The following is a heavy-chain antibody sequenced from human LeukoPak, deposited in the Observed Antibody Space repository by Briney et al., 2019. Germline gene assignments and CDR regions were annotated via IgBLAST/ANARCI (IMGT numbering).Heavy chain of an antibody. CDR3: ARDAYSSGWPDY. CDR1: GYTFTSYY. Sequence: ASVKVSCKASGYTFTSYYMHWVRQAPGQGLEWMGRIIPILGIANYAQKFQGRVTITADKSTSTAYMELSSLRSEDTAVYYCARDAYSSGWPDYWGQGTLVTVSS. D-gene: IGHD6-19*01. CDR2: IIPILGIA. J-gene: IGHJ4*02. V-gene: IGHV1-69*04.